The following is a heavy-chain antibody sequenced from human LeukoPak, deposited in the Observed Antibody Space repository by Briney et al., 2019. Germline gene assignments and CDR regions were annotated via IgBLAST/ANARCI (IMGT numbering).Heavy chain of an antibody. CDR2: ISGSRIT. Sequence: PGGSLRLSCVASGFTFNTYGMSWVRQAPGKGLEWVSGISGSRITYYADSVKGRFTISRDNAKNSLYLQMNSLRAEDTAVYYCARAPAYYYGSGSHVDYWGQGTLVTVSS. CDR3: ARAPAYYYGSGSHVDY. V-gene: IGHV3-21*01. J-gene: IGHJ4*02. CDR1: GFTFNTYG. D-gene: IGHD3-10*01.